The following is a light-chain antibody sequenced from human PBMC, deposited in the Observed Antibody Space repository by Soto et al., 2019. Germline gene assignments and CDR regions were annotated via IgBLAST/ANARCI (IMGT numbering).Light chain of an antibody. CDR1: SSDVGGYNY. Sequence: QSALTQPASVSGSPGQSITISCTGTSSDVGGYNYVSWYQHHPGKAPKLMIYDVSNRPSGVSNRFSGSKSGNTDSLSISGLQPEDEADYYCSSYRTSNTRQIVCGTGTQLTVL. CDR2: DVS. V-gene: IGLV2-14*03. J-gene: IGLJ1*01. CDR3: SSYRTSNTRQIV.